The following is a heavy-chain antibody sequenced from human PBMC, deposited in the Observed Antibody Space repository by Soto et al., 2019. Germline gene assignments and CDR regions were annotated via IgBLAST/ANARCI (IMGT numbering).Heavy chain of an antibody. V-gene: IGHV3-23*01. CDR3: ARGAEQPGDYYYYGMDV. J-gene: IGHJ6*02. CDR1: GFIFRSYA. Sequence: EVQLLQSGGGLVQPGGSLRLSCAASGFIFRSYAMSWVRQAPGKGLEWVSAISGSAEDTYYADSVKGRFTISRDNAKNSLYLQMNSLRAEDTAVYYCARGAEQPGDYYYYGMDVWGQGTTVTVSS. D-gene: IGHD6-13*01. CDR2: ISGSAEDT.